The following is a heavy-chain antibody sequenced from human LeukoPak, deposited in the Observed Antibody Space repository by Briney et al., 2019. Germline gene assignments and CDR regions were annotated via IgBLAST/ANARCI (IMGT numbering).Heavy chain of an antibody. J-gene: IGHJ3*01. CDR3: ARSYGDYITGAYAFDV. CDR1: GGSISNYY. Sequence: SETLSLTCTVSGGSISNYYWSWIRQPPEKGLEWTGYIYYSGSTNYNPSLKSRLTISVDTSKNQFSLKPSSVTAADTAVYYCARSYGDYITGAYAFDVWGQGTMVTVSS. CDR2: IYYSGST. D-gene: IGHD4-17*01. V-gene: IGHV4-59*08.